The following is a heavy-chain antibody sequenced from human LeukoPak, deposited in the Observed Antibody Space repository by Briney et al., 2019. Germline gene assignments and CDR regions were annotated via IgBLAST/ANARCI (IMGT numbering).Heavy chain of an antibody. D-gene: IGHD1-26*01. J-gene: IGHJ2*01. CDR2: ISTSSSYI. V-gene: IGHV3-21*01. CDR1: GFTFSSFG. CDR3: AKANMGANWYFDL. Sequence: GGSLRLSCAASGFTFSSFGMNWVRQAPGKGLEWVSFISTSSSYIYYADSVKGRFTISRDNAKNSLYLQMNSLRAEDAAVYYCAKANMGANWYFDLWGRGTLVTVSS.